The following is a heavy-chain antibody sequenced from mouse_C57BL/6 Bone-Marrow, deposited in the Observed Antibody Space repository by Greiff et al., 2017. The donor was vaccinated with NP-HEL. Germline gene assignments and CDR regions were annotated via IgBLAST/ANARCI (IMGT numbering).Heavy chain of an antibody. J-gene: IGHJ2*01. CDR2: INPNNGGT. D-gene: IGHD1-1*01. CDR3: AREYYGSLYYFDY. CDR1: GYTFTDYN. Sequence: VQLQQSGPELVKPGASVKMSCKASGYTFTDYNMHWVKQSHGKSLEWIGYINPNNGGTSYNQKFKGKATLTVNKSSSTAYMELRSLTSEDSAVYYCAREYYGSLYYFDYWGQGTTLTVSS. V-gene: IGHV1-22*01.